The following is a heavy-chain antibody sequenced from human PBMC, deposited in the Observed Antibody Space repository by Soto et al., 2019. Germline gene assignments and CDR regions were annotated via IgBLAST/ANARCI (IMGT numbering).Heavy chain of an antibody. CDR3: ARALVEVPTHPRLDAFDL. CDR2: LYSGGVA. D-gene: IGHD2-15*01. V-gene: IGHV3-53*01. J-gene: IGHJ3*01. Sequence: EIQLVESGGGLIQAGGSLRLYCAASGFIVRDNFMIWVRQAPGKGLEWVSALYSGGVAYYADAVKGRFIISRDNPKNTLYLQMTSLRADVSAIYYCARALVEVPTHPRLDAFDLWGQGTVVTVSS. CDR1: GFIVRDNF.